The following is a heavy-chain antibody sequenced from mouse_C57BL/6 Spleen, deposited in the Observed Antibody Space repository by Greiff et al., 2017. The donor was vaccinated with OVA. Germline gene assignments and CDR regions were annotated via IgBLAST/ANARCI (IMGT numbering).Heavy chain of an antibody. Sequence: VQLVESGGGLVKPGGSLKLSCAASGFTFSSYAMSWVRQTPEKRLEWVATISDGGSYTYYPDNVKGRFTISRDNAKNNLYLQMSHLKSEDTAMYYCARVDGNYAMDYWGQGTSVTVSS. CDR1: GFTFSSYA. V-gene: IGHV5-4*01. CDR3: ARVDGNYAMDY. CDR2: ISDGGSYT. J-gene: IGHJ4*01. D-gene: IGHD2-1*01.